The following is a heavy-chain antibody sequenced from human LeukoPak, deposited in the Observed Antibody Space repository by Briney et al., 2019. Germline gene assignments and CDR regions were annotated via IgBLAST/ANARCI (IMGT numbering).Heavy chain of an antibody. V-gene: IGHV3-66*01. CDR2: IYIRGIT. Sequence: PGGSLRLSCIVSGFPVNANDMNWVRQAPGKGLEWVSLIYIRGITKYADSVQGRFTISRDNSRNTLDLQLNGLRAEDTAVYYCAQRAPPYWGQGTHVTVSS. CDR1: GFPVNAND. J-gene: IGHJ4*02. CDR3: AQRAPPY.